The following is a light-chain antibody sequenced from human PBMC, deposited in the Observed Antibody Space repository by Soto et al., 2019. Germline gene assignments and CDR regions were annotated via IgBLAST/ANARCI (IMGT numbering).Light chain of an antibody. CDR1: SSNIGNNY. V-gene: IGLV1-51*01. CDR3: GTWDSSLSAYV. CDR2: DNN. Sequence: QSVLTQPPSVSAAPGQKVTISCSGSSSNIGNNYVSWYQQLPGTAPKLLIYDNNKRPSGIPDRFSGSKSGTSATPGITGLQTGDEADYYCGTWDSSLSAYVFGTGTKV. J-gene: IGLJ1*01.